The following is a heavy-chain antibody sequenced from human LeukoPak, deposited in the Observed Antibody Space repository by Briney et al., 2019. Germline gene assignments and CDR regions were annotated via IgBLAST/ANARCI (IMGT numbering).Heavy chain of an antibody. CDR3: ARGVILRSSRYYYYMDV. J-gene: IGHJ6*03. D-gene: IGHD6-6*01. Sequence: ASVKVSCTASGYTFTSYDINWVRQATGQGLEWMGWMNPNSGNTGYAQKFQGRVTMTRNTSISTAYMELSSLRSEDTAVYYCARGVILRSSRYYYYMDVWGKGTTVTVSS. CDR2: MNPNSGNT. CDR1: GYTFTSYD. V-gene: IGHV1-8*01.